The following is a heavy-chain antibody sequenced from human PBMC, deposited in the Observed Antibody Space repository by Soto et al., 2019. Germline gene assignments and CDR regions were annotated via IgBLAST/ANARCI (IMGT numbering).Heavy chain of an antibody. J-gene: IGHJ4*02. CDR2: INAGNGNT. D-gene: IGHD2-21*02. CDR1: GYTFTSYA. Sequence: ASVKVSCTASGYTFTSYAMHWVRQAPGQRLEWMGWINAGNGNTKYSQKFQGRVTITRDTSASTAYMELSSLRSEDTAVYYCARDPALIVVVTEPFDYWGQGTLVTVSS. CDR3: ARDPALIVVVTEPFDY. V-gene: IGHV1-3*01.